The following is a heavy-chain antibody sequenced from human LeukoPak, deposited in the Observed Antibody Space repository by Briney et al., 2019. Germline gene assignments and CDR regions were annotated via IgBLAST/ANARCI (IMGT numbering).Heavy chain of an antibody. V-gene: IGHV3-9*02. CDR3: AYHTRGFYLLDDAFDI. D-gene: IGHD1-14*01. CDR2: VGWNCGSI. CDR1: GFSADDYA. J-gene: IGHJ3*02. Sequence: PGRSLRLACPPSGFSADDYAIHSVRHAPGESGEWVSGVGWNCGSIGYAASVKGRFSMSRDNGKNSIYLQMNILRAEQTALYYCAYHTRGFYLLDDAFDIWGQGTMVTVSS.